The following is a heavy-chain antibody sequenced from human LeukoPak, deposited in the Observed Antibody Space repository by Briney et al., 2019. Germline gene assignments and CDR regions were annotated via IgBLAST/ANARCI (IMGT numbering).Heavy chain of an antibody. CDR2: ISTSGSVK. CDR1: GFIFSDYY. V-gene: IGHV3-11*04. CDR3: ARTQSGSYYGHFDY. D-gene: IGHD1-26*01. Sequence: GGSLRLSCAGSGFIFSDYYTSWIRQAPGKGLEWISYISTSGSVKYYADSVKGRFTISRDNSKNTLYLQMNSLRAEDTAVYYCARTQSGSYYGHFDYWGQGTLVTVSS. J-gene: IGHJ4*02.